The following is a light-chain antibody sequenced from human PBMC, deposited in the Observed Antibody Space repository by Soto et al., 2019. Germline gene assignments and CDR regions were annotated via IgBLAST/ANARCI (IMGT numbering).Light chain of an antibody. Sequence: AIQMTQSPSSLSASIGDRVTITCRASQGIRSDLSWYQQKPGQAPKLLIYAATNLQSGVPSRFSGSGSGTVFSLTISSLQPADVATYYCLQDYNYPQTFGQGTKVEIK. V-gene: IGKV1-6*01. J-gene: IGKJ1*01. CDR2: AAT. CDR3: LQDYNYPQT. CDR1: QGIRSD.